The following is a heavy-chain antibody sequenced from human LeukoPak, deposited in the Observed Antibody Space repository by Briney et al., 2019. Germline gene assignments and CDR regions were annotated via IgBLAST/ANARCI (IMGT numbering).Heavy chain of an antibody. D-gene: IGHD2-2*01. Sequence: PSETLSLTCAVYGGSFSGYYWNWIRQPPGKGLEWIGEINHSGSTNYNPSLKSRVTISVDTSKNQFSLKLSSVTAADTAVYYCASDIVVVPAAMGSYYYYGMDVWGQGTTVTVSS. CDR3: ASDIVVVPAAMGSYYYYGMDV. CDR2: INHSGST. CDR1: GGSFSGYY. J-gene: IGHJ6*02. V-gene: IGHV4-34*01.